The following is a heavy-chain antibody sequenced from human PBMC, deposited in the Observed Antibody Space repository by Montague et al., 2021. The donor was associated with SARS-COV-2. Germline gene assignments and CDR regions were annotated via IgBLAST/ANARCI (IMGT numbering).Heavy chain of an antibody. V-gene: IGHV3-30*04. CDR2: ISYDGSIR. CDR3: ARSGGILHFRASLAQLSD. Sequence: SLRLSCAASGFTFNNYGFHWVRQAPGKGLQGVALISYDGSIRHYADSVKGRFTISRDQSKNTLYLQMDSLRPEDTAVYLCARSGGILHFRASLAQLSDWGQGVLVTVSS. CDR1: GFTFNNYG. J-gene: IGHJ4*02. D-gene: IGHD1-14*01.